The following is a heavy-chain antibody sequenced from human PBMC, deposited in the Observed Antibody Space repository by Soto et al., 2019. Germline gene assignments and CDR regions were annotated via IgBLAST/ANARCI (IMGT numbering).Heavy chain of an antibody. J-gene: IGHJ5*02. Sequence: SETLSLTCTVSGGSISSCGYYWSWIRQHPVKGLEWIGYIYYSGSTYYNPSLKSRVTISVDTSKNQFSLKLTSVTAADTAVYYWARGGGGWKNWSAPGAKGTRVTSS. V-gene: IGHV4-31*03. CDR2: IYYSGST. D-gene: IGHD1-1*01. CDR1: GGSISSCGYY. CDR3: ARGGGGWKNWSAP.